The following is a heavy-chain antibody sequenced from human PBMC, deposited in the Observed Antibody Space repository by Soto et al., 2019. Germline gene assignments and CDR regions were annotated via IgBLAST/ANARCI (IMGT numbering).Heavy chain of an antibody. J-gene: IGHJ4*02. CDR1: GGSITSSNFY. Sequence: PSETLSLTCTVSGGSITSSNFYWGWVRQPPGKGLEWIGTLYSGGSAYYNASLKSRVAMSVDTSKNQFSLKVTSVTAADTAVYYCVKRSPGTMLDNWGQGTLVTVPQ. CDR2: LYSGGSA. V-gene: IGHV4-39*01. CDR3: VKRSPGTMLDN.